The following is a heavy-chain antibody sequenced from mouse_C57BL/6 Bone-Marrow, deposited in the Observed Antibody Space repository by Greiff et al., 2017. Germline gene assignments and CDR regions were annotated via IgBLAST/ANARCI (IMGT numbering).Heavy chain of an antibody. Sequence: QVQLQQPGAELVKPGASVKLSCKASGYNFTSYWMHWVKQRPGQGLEWIGMIHPNSGSTNYNEKFKSKATLTVDKSSSTAYMQLSSLTSEDSAVYYCARGSSGYAWFAYWGQGTLVTVSA. CDR3: ARGSSGYAWFAY. J-gene: IGHJ3*01. CDR2: IHPNSGST. D-gene: IGHD3-2*02. CDR1: GYNFTSYW. V-gene: IGHV1-64*01.